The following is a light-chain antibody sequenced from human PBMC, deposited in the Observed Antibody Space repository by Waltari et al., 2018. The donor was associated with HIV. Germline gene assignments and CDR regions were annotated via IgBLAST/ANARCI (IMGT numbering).Light chain of an antibody. CDR1: TSLLHSSDNKKH. Sequence: DIVLTESPAFLTVSLGERAAMNCQASTSLLHSSDNKKHLACYQQTPGQPPKLLIFEASRRASGVPDRFSGSGSGTRFTLSVGSLQAEDVAVDFCQQYSRLPCTFGEGTKVEI. V-gene: IGKV4-1*01. CDR2: EAS. J-gene: IGKJ4*01. CDR3: QQYSRLPCT.